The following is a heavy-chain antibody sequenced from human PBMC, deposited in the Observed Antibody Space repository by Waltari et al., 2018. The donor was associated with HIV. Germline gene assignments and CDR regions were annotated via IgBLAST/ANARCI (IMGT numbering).Heavy chain of an antibody. J-gene: IGHJ3*02. V-gene: IGHV3-53*01. CDR1: GFIVSNNY. Sequence: EVQLVESGGGLIKPGGSLRLSCAASGFIVSNNYMSWVRQGPGKGLEWVSVIYSVASTYYADSVKGRFTISRDNAKNTRYLQMNSVIAEDTAVYFCARDRVGYGSRGYYVWGAVDIWGQGTTVTVSS. CDR3: ARDRVGYGSRGYYVWGAVDI. D-gene: IGHD3-22*01. CDR2: IYSVAST.